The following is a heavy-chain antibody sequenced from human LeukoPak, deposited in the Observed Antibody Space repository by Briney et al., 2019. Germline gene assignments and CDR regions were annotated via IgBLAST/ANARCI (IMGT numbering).Heavy chain of an antibody. CDR2: ISYNGRNN. J-gene: IGHJ4*02. CDR3: AKDNRGYFDF. D-gene: IGHD3-16*01. Sequence: PGGSLRLSCAASGFTFYGYGMHWVRQAPGKGLEWVALISYNGRNNYYADSVKGRFTISRDNSKNTLYLQVSSLRTEDTAVYFCAKDNRGYFDFWGQGTLVTVSS. V-gene: IGHV3-30*18. CDR1: GFTFYGYG.